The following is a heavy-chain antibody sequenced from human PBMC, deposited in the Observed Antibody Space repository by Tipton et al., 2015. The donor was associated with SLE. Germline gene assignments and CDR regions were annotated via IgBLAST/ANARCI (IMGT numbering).Heavy chain of an antibody. J-gene: IGHJ6*02. V-gene: IGHV4-31*03. D-gene: IGHD5-24*01. Sequence: TLSLTYTVSGGSISSGYYYWNWIRQHPGKGLEWIGYIYYSGSTYYNPSLGGRVTISRDTSKSQFSLELTSVTAADTAVYYCAREGDGSANYFFYGINLWGQGTTVTVSS. CDR3: AREGDGSANYFFYGINL. CDR2: IYYSGST. CDR1: GGSISSGYYY.